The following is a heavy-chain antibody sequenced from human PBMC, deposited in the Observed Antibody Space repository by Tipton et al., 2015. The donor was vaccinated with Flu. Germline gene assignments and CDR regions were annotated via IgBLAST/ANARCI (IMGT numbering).Heavy chain of an antibody. CDR2: IQNDGYME. CDR1: ELTFSNYG. V-gene: IGHV3-30*02. Sequence: AASELTFSNYGMHWVRQAPGKGLEWISWIQNDGYMEYADSVKGRFTISRDNSKNTLYLHMNTLRAEDTAVYYCATGTGYYYDSWGQGTLVTVSS. D-gene: IGHD3-22*01. J-gene: IGHJ5*02. CDR3: ATGTGYYYDS.